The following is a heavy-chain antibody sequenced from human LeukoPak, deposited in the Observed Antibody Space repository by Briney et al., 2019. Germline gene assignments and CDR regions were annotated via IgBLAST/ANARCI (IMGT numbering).Heavy chain of an antibody. CDR1: GGSISSRSSY. D-gene: IGHD6-13*01. CDR2: IYYSGAP. CDR3: ASGSSGGYPGPGGAYFAP. Sequence: SETLSLTCTVSGGSISSRSSYWGWIRQPPGKGLEWIGNIYYSGAPYYNPSLKSRVTMSVDASRNQFSLKLRFVTAADTAAYFCASGSSGGYPGPGGAYFAPWGQGAPVTVSS. V-gene: IGHV4-39*01. J-gene: IGHJ4*02.